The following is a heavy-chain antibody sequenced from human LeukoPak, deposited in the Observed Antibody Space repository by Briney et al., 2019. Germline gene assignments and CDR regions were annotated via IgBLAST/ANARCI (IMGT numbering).Heavy chain of an antibody. CDR2: IKQDGSVK. CDR1: GFIFSSYA. D-gene: IGHD4-17*01. CDR3: AKVGSFSSTVTDY. J-gene: IGHJ4*02. V-gene: IGHV3-7*01. Sequence: GGSLRLSCAASGFIFSSYAMSWVRQAPGKGLEWVANIKQDGSVKYYVDSVKGRFTISRDNAKNSLYLQMNSLRAEDTAVYYCAKVGSFSSTVTDYWGQGTLVTVSS.